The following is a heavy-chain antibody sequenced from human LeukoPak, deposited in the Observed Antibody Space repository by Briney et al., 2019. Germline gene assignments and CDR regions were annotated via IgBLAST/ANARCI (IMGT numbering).Heavy chain of an antibody. V-gene: IGHV1-18*04. CDR3: ARALGYCSSTSCLYDY. CDR2: ISAYNGNT. J-gene: IGHJ4*02. Sequence: ASVKVSCKASGYTFTSYGISWVRQAPGQGLEWMGWISAYNGNTNYAQKLRGRVTMTTDTSTSTAYMELRSLRSDDTAVYYCARALGYCSSTSCLYDYWGQGTLVTVSS. D-gene: IGHD2-2*01. CDR1: GYTFTSYG.